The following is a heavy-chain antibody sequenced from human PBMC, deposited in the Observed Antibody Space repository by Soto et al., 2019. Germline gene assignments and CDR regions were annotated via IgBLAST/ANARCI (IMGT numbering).Heavy chain of an antibody. Sequence: ASVKVSCKASGYTFTGYYMHWVRQAPGQGLEWMGWINPNSGGTNYAQKFQGWVTMTRDTSISTAYMELSRLRSDDTAVYYCARSVGRDYFCSGSYYCCGIDVCAQGTTVPVS. J-gene: IGHJ6*02. CDR2: INPNSGGT. V-gene: IGHV1-2*04. D-gene: IGHD3-10*02. CDR3: ARSVGRDYFCSGSYYCCGIDV. CDR1: GYTFTGYY.